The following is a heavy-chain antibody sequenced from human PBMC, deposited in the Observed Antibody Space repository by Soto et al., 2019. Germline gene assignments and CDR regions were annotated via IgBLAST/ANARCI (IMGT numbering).Heavy chain of an antibody. J-gene: IGHJ6*04. CDR1: GGTFSSYA. Sequence: QVQLVQSGAEVKKPGSSVKVSCKASGGTFSSYAISWVRQAPGQGLEWMGGIIPIFGTANYAQKFQGRVTITADESTSTAYMELSSLRSEDTAVYYCATQGVGVVVPAAIPDLGWYYGMDVWGEGTTVTVSS. CDR2: IIPIFGTA. V-gene: IGHV1-69*01. CDR3: ATQGVGVVVPAAIPDLGWYYGMDV. D-gene: IGHD2-2*02.